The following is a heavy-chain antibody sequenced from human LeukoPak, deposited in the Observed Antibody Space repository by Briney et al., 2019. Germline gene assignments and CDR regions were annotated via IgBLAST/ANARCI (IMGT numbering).Heavy chain of an antibody. CDR3: ARAGGYYINYYYGMDV. CDR1: GGSISSYY. V-gene: IGHV4-59*12. J-gene: IGHJ6*02. D-gene: IGHD3-3*01. CDR2: IYYSGST. Sequence: SETLSLTCTVSGGSISSYYWSWIRQPPGKGLEWIGYIYYSGSTNYNPSLKSRVTMSVDTSKNQFSLKRSSVTAADTAVYYCARAGGYYINYYYGMDVWGQGTTVTVSS.